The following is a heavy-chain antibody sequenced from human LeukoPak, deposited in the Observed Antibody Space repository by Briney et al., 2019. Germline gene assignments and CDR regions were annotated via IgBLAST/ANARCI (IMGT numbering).Heavy chain of an antibody. CDR1: GGSISSDY. CDR3: ARLLGWSGPINWFDP. V-gene: IGHV4-59*08. D-gene: IGHD3-3*01. J-gene: IGHJ5*02. Sequence: SETLSLTCTVSGGSISSDYWSWVRQPPGQGLEWIGYAYYSGITNYIPSLKSRVTISVGTSKNHFSLKLTSVTAADTAVYYCARLLGWSGPINWFDPWGRGTLVTVSS. CDR2: AYYSGIT.